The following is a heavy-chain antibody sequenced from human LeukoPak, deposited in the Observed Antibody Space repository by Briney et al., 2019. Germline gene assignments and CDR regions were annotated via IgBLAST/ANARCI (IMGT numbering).Heavy chain of an antibody. D-gene: IGHD3-22*01. CDR1: GGSFSGYY. CDR2: IYYSRST. CDR3: ARHYYDSSGYSPVDY. J-gene: IGHJ4*02. Sequence: PSETLSLTCAVYGGSFSGYYWSWIRQPPGKGLEWIGSIYYSRSTYYNPSLKSRVTISVDTSKNQFSLKLSSVTAADTAVYYCARHYYDSSGYSPVDYWGQGTLVTVSS. V-gene: IGHV4-34*01.